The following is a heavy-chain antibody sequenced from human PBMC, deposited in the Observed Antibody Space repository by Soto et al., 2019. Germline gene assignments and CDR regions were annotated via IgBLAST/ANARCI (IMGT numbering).Heavy chain of an antibody. Sequence: GGSLRLSCAASGFTFSSYAMSWVRQAPGKGLEWVSAISGSGGSTYYADSVKGRFTISRDNSKNTLHLQMNSLRARDTAVYYCAKTLGDYDFWSGYYLAYYYYGMDVWGQGTTVTVSS. CDR2: ISGSGGST. V-gene: IGHV3-23*01. CDR1: GFTFSSYA. CDR3: AKTLGDYDFWSGYYLAYYYYGMDV. D-gene: IGHD3-3*01. J-gene: IGHJ6*02.